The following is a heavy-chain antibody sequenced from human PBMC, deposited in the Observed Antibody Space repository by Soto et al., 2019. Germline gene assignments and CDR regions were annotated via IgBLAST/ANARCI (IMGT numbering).Heavy chain of an antibody. CDR2: ISSSSSYI. CDR3: AREDYGDYLYYYGMDV. V-gene: IGHV3-21*01. D-gene: IGHD4-17*01. J-gene: IGHJ6*02. CDR1: GFTFSSYS. Sequence: GSLRLSCAASGFTFSSYSMNWVRQAPGKGLEWVSSISSSSSYIYYADSVKGRFTISRDNAKNSLYLQMNSLRAEDTAVYYCAREDYGDYLYYYGMDVWGQGTTVTVSS.